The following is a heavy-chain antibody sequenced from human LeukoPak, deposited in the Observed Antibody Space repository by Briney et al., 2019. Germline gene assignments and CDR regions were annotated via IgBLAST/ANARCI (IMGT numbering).Heavy chain of an antibody. CDR1: GGSISSYY. D-gene: IGHD3-22*01. CDR3: ARGSYYYDSSGYPYYYYGMDV. CDR2: IYHNGST. J-gene: IGHJ6*02. Sequence: SETLSLTCTVSGGSISSYYWSWIRQPPGKGLEWIGSIYHNGSTYYNPSLKSRVTISIDTSKNQFSLKLNSVTAADTAVYYCARGSYYYDSSGYPYYYYGMDVWGQGTTVTVSS. V-gene: IGHV4-38-2*02.